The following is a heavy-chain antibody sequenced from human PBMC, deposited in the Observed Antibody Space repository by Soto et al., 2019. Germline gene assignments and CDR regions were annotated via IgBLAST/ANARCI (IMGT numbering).Heavy chain of an antibody. CDR2: IKSKTDGGTT. J-gene: IGHJ4*02. D-gene: IGHD3-9*01. CDR3: TGLRYFDWIDY. V-gene: IGHV3-15*01. CDR1: GFTFSNAW. Sequence: GGSLRLSCAASGFTFSNAWMSWVRQAPGKGLEWVGRIKSKTDGGTTDYAAPVKGRFTISRDDSKNTLYLQMNSLKTEDTAVYYCTGLRYFDWIDYWGQGTLVTVSS.